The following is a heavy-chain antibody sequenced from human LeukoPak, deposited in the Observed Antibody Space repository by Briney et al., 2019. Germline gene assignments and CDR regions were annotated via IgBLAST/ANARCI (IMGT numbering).Heavy chain of an antibody. CDR2: ISGAGGST. CDR3: AKGHSDYGTGFDL. J-gene: IGHJ4*02. D-gene: IGHD4-17*01. CDR1: GFTFSSFA. Sequence: GGSLRLSCAASGFTFSSFAMSWVRQAPGEGLESVSLISGAGGSTYYADSVKGRFTISRDNSKKTLYPQMNSLTADDTAVYYCAKGHSDYGTGFDLWGQGTLVTVSS. V-gene: IGHV3-23*01.